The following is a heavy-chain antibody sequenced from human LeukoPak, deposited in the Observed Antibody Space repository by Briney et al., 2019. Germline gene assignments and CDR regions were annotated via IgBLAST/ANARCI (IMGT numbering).Heavy chain of an antibody. J-gene: IGHJ3*01. D-gene: IGHD3-3*01. V-gene: IGHV3-23*01. CDR2: ISGSAEKT. CDR3: ARGSTYDFWSGDALDA. Sequence: GGSLRLSCAASGFTFSSYWMNWARQAPGKGLEWVSSISGSAEKTYYADSVEGRFTISRDSSQKILNLQMNNLRVEDTATYYCARGSTYDFWSGDALDAWGQGTMVTVAS. CDR1: GFTFSSYW.